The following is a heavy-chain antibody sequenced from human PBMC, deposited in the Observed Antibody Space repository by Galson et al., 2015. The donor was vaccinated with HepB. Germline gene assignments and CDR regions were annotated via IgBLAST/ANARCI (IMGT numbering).Heavy chain of an antibody. D-gene: IGHD3-3*01. CDR1: GFTFSSFG. CDR3: VVGDFWRKGGGFDY. Sequence: SLRLSCAASGFTFSSFGMHWVRQAPGKGLEWVAFIWYDGSNKYCADSVKGRFTISRDNSKNTLYLQTNSLRAEDTAVYHCVVGDFWRKGGGFDYWGQGTLVTVSS. V-gene: IGHV3-33*01. J-gene: IGHJ4*02. CDR2: IWYDGSNK.